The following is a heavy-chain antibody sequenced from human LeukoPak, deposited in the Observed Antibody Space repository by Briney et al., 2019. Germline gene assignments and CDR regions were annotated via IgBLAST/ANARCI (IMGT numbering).Heavy chain of an antibody. CDR3: ARESPPSNTIAERGFDI. CDR1: GGSISSYY. D-gene: IGHD3-3*01. V-gene: IGHV4-59*01. Sequence: SETLSLTCTVSGGSISSYYWSWIRQPPGKGLEWIGYIYYSGSTNYNPSLKSRVTISVDTSKNQFSLKLSSVTAADTAVYYCARESPPSNTIAERGFDIWGQGTMVTVSS. CDR2: IYYSGST. J-gene: IGHJ3*02.